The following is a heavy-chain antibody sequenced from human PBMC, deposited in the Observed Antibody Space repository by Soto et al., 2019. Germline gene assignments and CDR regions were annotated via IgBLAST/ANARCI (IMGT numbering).Heavy chain of an antibody. CDR3: ARVSDDIVLTSEW. J-gene: IGHJ4*02. CDR1: GFTFSSYS. V-gene: IGHV3-21*01. Sequence: GGSLRLSCAASGFTFSSYSVNWVRQAPGKGLEWVSFISSSSSYIYYADSVKGRFTISRDNAKNSVYLQMNSLRAEDTAVHYCARVSDDIVLTSEWWGQGTLVTVSS. CDR2: ISSSSSYI. D-gene: IGHD2-8*01.